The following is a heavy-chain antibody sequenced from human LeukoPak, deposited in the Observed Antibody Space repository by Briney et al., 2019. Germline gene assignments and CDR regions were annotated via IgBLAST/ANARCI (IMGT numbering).Heavy chain of an antibody. CDR2: IWHDGSHK. J-gene: IGHJ5*02. D-gene: IGHD3-10*01. Sequence: PGGSLRLSCAASGFAFNTYAMHWVRQAPGQGLEWVALIWHDGSHKFYSNSVRGQFTISRDNSKNTLYLQMNSLRAEDTAVYYCARGGFGELLSWFDPWGQGTLVTVSS. CDR3: ARGGFGELLSWFDP. CDR1: GFAFNTYA. V-gene: IGHV3-33*01.